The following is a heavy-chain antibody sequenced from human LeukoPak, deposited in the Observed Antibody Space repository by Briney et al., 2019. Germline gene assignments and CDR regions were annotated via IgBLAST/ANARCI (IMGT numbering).Heavy chain of an antibody. J-gene: IGHJ5*02. Sequence: GGSLRLSCAASGFTFSSYSMNWVRQAPGKGLEWVSSISSSSSYIYYADSVKGRLTISRDNAKNSLCLQMNSLRAEDTAVYYCARVRYSGSYNRWFDPWGQGTLVTVSS. CDR1: GFTFSSYS. V-gene: IGHV3-21*01. D-gene: IGHD1-26*01. CDR2: ISSSSSYI. CDR3: ARVRYSGSYNRWFDP.